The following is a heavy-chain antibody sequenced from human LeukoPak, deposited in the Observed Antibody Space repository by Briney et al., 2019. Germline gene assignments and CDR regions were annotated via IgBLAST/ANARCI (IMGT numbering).Heavy chain of an antibody. CDR1: GYTLTELS. Sequence: ASVKLSCKVSGYTLTELSMHWVRQAPGKGLEWMGGFDPEDGETIYAQKFQGRVTMTEDTSTDTAYMELSSLRSEDTAVYYCARGGDETGGYYTGIRYWGQGTLVTVSS. V-gene: IGHV1-24*01. CDR3: ARGGDETGGYYTGIRY. CDR2: FDPEDGET. D-gene: IGHD3-3*01. J-gene: IGHJ4*02.